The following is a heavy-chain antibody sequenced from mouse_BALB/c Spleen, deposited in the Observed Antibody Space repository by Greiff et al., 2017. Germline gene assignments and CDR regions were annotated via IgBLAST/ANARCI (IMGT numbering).Heavy chain of an antibody. CDR2: INPYNDGT. Sequence: LQESGPELVKPGASVKMSCKASGYTFTSYVMHWVKQKPGQGLEWIGYINPYNDGTKYNEKFKGKATLTSDKSSSTAYMELSSLTSEDSAVYYCAREGYYGSDAMDYWGQGTSVTVSS. D-gene: IGHD1-1*01. CDR1: GYTFTSYV. CDR3: AREGYYGSDAMDY. V-gene: IGHV1-14*01. J-gene: IGHJ4*01.